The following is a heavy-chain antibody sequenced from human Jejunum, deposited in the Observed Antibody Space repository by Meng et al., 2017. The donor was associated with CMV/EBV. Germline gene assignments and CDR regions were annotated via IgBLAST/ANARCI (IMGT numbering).Heavy chain of an antibody. CDR1: GFTFSDYP. CDR2: TSGSGSFV. CDR3: TRGDKYDSSGYSDY. V-gene: IGHV3-21*03. D-gene: IGHD3-22*01. J-gene: IGHJ4*02. Sequence: SGFTFSDYPMNWGRQAPGGGLEWVASTSGSGSFVFYAASVKGRFTISRDNANNSVYLQMNNVRAEETGVYYCTRGDKYDSSGYSDYWGQGTLVTVSS.